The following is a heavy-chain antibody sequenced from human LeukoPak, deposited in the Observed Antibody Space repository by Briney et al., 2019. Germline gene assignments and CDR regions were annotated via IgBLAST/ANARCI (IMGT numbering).Heavy chain of an antibody. J-gene: IGHJ6*02. V-gene: IGHV4-39*07. CDR1: GGSISSSSYY. CDR2: IYYSGST. Sequence: SETLSLTCTVSGGSISSSSYYWGWIRQPPGKGLEWIGSIYYSGSTYYNPSLKSRVTISVDTSKNQFSLKLSSVTAADTAVYYCARDCLVVEPAAMDYYYGMDVWGQGTTVTVS. CDR3: ARDCLVVEPAAMDYYYGMDV. D-gene: IGHD2-2*01.